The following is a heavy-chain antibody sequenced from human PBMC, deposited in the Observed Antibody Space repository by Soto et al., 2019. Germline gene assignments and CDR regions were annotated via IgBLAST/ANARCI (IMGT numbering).Heavy chain of an antibody. J-gene: IGHJ3*02. CDR2: IKTITTGGTT. D-gene: IGHD1-26*01. CDR3: GTGSASDI. CDR1: GLTFSNSY. V-gene: IGHV3-15*02. Sequence: DVQLVESGGALVKPGGSLRISCEGSGLTFSNSYMSWVRQAPGKGLEWVGSIKTITTGGTTDYAAPVKGRFTSSRDDSKKTLYLQMSSLRTEDTAVYYCGTGSASDIWGQGTMVTVSP.